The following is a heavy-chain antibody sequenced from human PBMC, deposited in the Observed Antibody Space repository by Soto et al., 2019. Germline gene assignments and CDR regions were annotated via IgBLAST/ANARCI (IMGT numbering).Heavy chain of an antibody. V-gene: IGHV4-39*01. CDR1: ISSSSYY. J-gene: IGHJ4*02. CDR3: ASLLGIKFDY. Sequence: ISSSSYYWGWIRQPPGKGLEWIGTIYYSGTTNYNPSLKSRVTISVDTSQNQFSLKLNSLTAADTAVYYCASLLGIKFDYWGQGALVTVSS. CDR2: IYYSGTT. D-gene: IGHD3-10*01.